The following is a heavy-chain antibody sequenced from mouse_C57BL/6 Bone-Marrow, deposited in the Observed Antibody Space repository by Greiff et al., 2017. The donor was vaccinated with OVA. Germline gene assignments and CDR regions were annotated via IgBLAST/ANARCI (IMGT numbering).Heavy chain of an antibody. D-gene: IGHD1-1*01. CDR2: IHPNSGST. J-gene: IGHJ2*01. V-gene: IGHV1-64*01. Sequence: QVQLQQPGAELVKPGASVKLSCKASGYTFTSYWMHWVKQRPGQGLEWIGMIHPNSGSTNYNEKFTSKATLTVDKSSSTAYMQLSSLTSEDSAVYYCAIITTVADYWGQGTTLTVSS. CDR1: GYTFTSYW. CDR3: AIITTVADY.